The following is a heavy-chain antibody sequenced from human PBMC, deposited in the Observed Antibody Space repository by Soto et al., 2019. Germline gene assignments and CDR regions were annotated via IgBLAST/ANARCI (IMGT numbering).Heavy chain of an antibody. Sequence: QEQLVESGGGVVQPGRHLRLSCAASEFTFSPYPMHWVRQAPGKGLEWVAVISFDGATKYYADSVKGRFAISRDNSMNTLYLQMNSLRTEDTAVYYCAKDQSASSNSYHAMDVWGPGNTVTVSS. D-gene: IGHD6-6*01. CDR3: AKDQSASSNSYHAMDV. V-gene: IGHV3-30*09. J-gene: IGHJ6*02. CDR1: EFTFSPYP. CDR2: ISFDGATK.